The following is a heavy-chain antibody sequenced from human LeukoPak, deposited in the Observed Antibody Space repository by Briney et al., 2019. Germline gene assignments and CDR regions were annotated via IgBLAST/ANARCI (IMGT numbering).Heavy chain of an antibody. CDR3: ARALYYYDSSGYYTVFAAFDI. D-gene: IGHD3-22*01. CDR2: MSDDGSNK. Sequence: GGSLRLSCAASGFTFSSYGMHWVRQAPGKGLEWVAVMSDDGSNKYYADSVKGRFTISRDNSKNTLYLQMNSLRAEDTAVYYCARALYYYDSSGYYTVFAAFDIWGQGTMVTVSS. J-gene: IGHJ3*02. V-gene: IGHV3-30*12. CDR1: GFTFSSYG.